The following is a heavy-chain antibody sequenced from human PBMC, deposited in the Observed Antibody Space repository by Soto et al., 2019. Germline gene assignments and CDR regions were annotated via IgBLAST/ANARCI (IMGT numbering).Heavy chain of an antibody. V-gene: IGHV3-33*01. Sequence: GGSLRLSCAASGFTFSSYGMHWVRQAPGKGLEWVAVIWYDGSNKYYADSVKGRFTISRDNSKNTLYLQMNSLRAEDTAVYYCAREGAGKYYYFDYWGQGTLVTVSS. CDR3: AREGAGKYYYFDY. CDR1: GFTFSSYG. CDR2: IWYDGSNK. J-gene: IGHJ4*02.